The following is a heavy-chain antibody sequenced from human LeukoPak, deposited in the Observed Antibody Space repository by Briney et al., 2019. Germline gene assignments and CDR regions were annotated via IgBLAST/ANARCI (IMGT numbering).Heavy chain of an antibody. V-gene: IGHV1-18*04. Sequence: ASVKVSCKASGYTFTSYGISWVRRAPGQGLEWMGWISAYNGNTNYAQKLQGRVTMTTDTSTSTAYMELRSLRSDDTAVYYCARDVATVTTLNWFDSWGQGTLVTVSS. CDR3: ARDVATVTTLNWFDS. CDR1: GYTFTSYG. J-gene: IGHJ5*01. D-gene: IGHD4-17*01. CDR2: ISAYNGNT.